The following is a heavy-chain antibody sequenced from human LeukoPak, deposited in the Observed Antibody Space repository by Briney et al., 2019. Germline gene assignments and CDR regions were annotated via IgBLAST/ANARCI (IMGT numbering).Heavy chain of an antibody. J-gene: IGHJ4*02. Sequence: GVSLRLSCAASGFTFSSYAMHWVRQAPGKGLEYVSAISSNGGSTYYANSVKGRFTISRDSSKNTLYLQMGSLRAEDMAVYYCARDMGYYDFWSGYPGVDYWGQGTLVTVSS. CDR2: ISSNGGST. CDR1: GFTFSSYA. V-gene: IGHV3-64*01. CDR3: ARDMGYYDFWSGYPGVDY. D-gene: IGHD3-3*01.